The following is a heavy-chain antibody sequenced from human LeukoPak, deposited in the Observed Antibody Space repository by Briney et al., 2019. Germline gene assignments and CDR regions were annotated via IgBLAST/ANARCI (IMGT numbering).Heavy chain of an antibody. J-gene: IGHJ3*02. Sequence: GGSLRLSCAASGVTLSSYAMSWARQAPGKGLEWVSAISGSGGSTYYADSVKGRFTISRDNSKNTLYLQMNSLRAEDTAVYYCAKDSYYDSSGYYYPGHAFDIWGQGTMVTVSS. CDR1: GVTLSSYA. CDR3: AKDSYYDSSGYYYPGHAFDI. V-gene: IGHV3-23*01. CDR2: ISGSGGST. D-gene: IGHD3-22*01.